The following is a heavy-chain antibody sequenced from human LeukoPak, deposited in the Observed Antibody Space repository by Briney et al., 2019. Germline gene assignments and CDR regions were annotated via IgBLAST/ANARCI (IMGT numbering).Heavy chain of an antibody. Sequence: GGSLRRSCAASGFSFTNYCMHWVRQTPGKGLEWVANIKQNGRDTYYVDSVKGRFIISRDNVKNSLYLHLNSLRAEDTAVYYCVRDPHEGGNGWYYFDFWGQGTLVTVSS. CDR2: IKQNGRDT. CDR3: VRDPHEGGNGWYYFDF. D-gene: IGHD6-19*01. V-gene: IGHV3-7*03. J-gene: IGHJ4*02. CDR1: GFSFTNYC.